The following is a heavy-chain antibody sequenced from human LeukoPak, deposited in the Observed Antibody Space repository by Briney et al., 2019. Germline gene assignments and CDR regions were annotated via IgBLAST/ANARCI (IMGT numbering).Heavy chain of an antibody. V-gene: IGHV4-61*01. CDR1: GGSVSSGSYY. CDR3: ARDSDTHTDY. D-gene: IGHD5-18*01. CDR2: IFYSGST. Sequence: SETLSLTCTVSGGSVSSGSYYWSWIRQPPGKGLEWIGYIFYSGSTNYNPSLKSRVTISVDTSKNQFSLKLSSVTAADTAVYYCARDSDTHTDYWGQGTLVTVSS. J-gene: IGHJ4*02.